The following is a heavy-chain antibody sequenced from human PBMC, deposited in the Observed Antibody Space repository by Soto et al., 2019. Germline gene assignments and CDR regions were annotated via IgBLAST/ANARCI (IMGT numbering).Heavy chain of an antibody. CDR2: IRSKANSYAT. CDR3: TSTVAGTVDY. V-gene: IGHV3-73*01. J-gene: IGHJ4*02. CDR1: GFTFSGSA. D-gene: IGHD6-19*01. Sequence: EVQLVESGGGLVQPVGSLKISCASSGFTFSGSAMHWVRQASGKGLEWVGRIRSKANSYATAYAASVKGRFTISRDDSKNTAYLQMNSLKTEDTAVYYCTSTVAGTVDYWGQGTLVTGSS.